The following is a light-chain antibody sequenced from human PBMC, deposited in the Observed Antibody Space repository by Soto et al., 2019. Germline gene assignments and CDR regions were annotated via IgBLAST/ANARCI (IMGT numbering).Light chain of an antibody. Sequence: DIQMTQSPSTLSASVGDGVTITCRAMQNIGSWLAWNQHKPGEAPKLLISKATNLQSGVPSRFSGSGSGTDFSLTISSLQPVDSATYFCQQYNDFQYSFGPGTKLDI. CDR1: QNIGSW. V-gene: IGKV1-5*03. J-gene: IGKJ2*01. CDR3: QQYNDFQYS. CDR2: KAT.